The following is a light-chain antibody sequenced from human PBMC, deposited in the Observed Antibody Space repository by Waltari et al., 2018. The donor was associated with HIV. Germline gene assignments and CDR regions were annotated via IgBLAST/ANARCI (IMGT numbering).Light chain of an antibody. J-gene: IGLJ1*01. CDR2: EVS. V-gene: IGLV2-8*01. Sequence: QPALTPPPSASGSPGPSVTISCTGTSSDVGGYNFLSSYQQHPGKAPKRLISEVSKRPSGVPDRFSGSKSGNTASLTVSGLQAEDEADYYCSSYAGSYNYVFGTGTKVTVL. CDR3: SSYAGSYNYV. CDR1: SSDVGGYNF.